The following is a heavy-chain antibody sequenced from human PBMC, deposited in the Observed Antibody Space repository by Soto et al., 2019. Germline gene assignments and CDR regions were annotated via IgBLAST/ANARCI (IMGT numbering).Heavy chain of an antibody. D-gene: IGHD6-19*01. Sequence: QITLKESGPTLVKPTQTLTLTCTFSGFSLSSTRMAVGWIRQPPGKALEWIALIYWDDDKRYSPFLKSRLTITKDTSKNQVVLTMSNMDPVDTARYYCAHIVVAGLGYYFDYGGQGTLVTVSS. CDR3: AHIVVAGLGYYFDY. CDR2: IYWDDDK. J-gene: IGHJ4*02. V-gene: IGHV2-5*02. CDR1: GFSLSSTRMA.